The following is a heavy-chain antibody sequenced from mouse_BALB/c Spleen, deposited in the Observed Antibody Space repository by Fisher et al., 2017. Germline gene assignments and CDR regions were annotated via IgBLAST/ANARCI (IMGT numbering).Heavy chain of an antibody. V-gene: IGHV1-19*01. Sequence: KFKGKATLTVDKSSSTAYMQLNSLTSEDSAVYYCGRAPFDVWGAGTTVTVSS. CDR3: GRAPFDV. J-gene: IGHJ1*01.